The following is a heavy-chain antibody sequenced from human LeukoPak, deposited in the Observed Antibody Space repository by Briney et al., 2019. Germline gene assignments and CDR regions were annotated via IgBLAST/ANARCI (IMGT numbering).Heavy chain of an antibody. CDR1: GFTFDDYG. D-gene: IGHD4-11*01. Sequence: GGSLRLSCAASGFTFDDYGMHWVRHAPGKGLEWVSGISWNSGSIGYADSVKGRFTISRDNAKNSLYLQMNSLRAEDTALYYCAKATTITTRAYFDYWGQGTLVTVSS. CDR2: ISWNSGSI. CDR3: AKATTITTRAYFDY. V-gene: IGHV3-9*01. J-gene: IGHJ4*02.